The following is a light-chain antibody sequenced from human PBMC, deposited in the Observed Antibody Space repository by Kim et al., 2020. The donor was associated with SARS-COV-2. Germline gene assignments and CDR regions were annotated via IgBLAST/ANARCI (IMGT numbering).Light chain of an antibody. CDR3: QQYNNWRT. CDR2: GAS. V-gene: IGKV3-15*01. J-gene: IGKJ2*01. Sequence: LSVSRGERATLSCRASQSVSSNLAWYQQKPGQAPRLLIYGASARATGIPARFSGSGSGTEFPLTISSLQSEDFAVYYCQQYNNWRTFGQGTKLEIK. CDR1: QSVSSN.